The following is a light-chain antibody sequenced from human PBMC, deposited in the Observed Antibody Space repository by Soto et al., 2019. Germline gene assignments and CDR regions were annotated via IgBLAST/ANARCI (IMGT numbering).Light chain of an antibody. V-gene: IGLV2-14*03. CDR1: NSDVGTYDY. CDR3: SSYTTSSSYV. J-gene: IGLJ1*01. CDR2: DVT. Sequence: QSALAQPSSVSGSPGQSVPISCTGTNSDVGTYDYVSWYQHHPGKTPILMVYDVTNRPSGVSNRFSGSKSGNTASLTISGLQAEDEADYYCSSYTTSSSYVFGTGTKVTVL.